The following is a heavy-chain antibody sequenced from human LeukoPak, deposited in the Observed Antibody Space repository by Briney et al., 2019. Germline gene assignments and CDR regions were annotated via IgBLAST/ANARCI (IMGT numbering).Heavy chain of an antibody. Sequence: SETLSLTCAVYGGSFSGHYGSWIRQPPGKGLEWIGEINHRGSTNYHPSLKSRVTISGDTSKNQFSLKLSSVTAADTAVYYCVGYYYGSGSYHNYPNFDYWGQGTLVTVSS. J-gene: IGHJ4*02. CDR2: INHRGST. V-gene: IGHV4-34*01. CDR3: VGYYYGSGSYHNYPNFDY. CDR1: GGSFSGHY. D-gene: IGHD3-10*01.